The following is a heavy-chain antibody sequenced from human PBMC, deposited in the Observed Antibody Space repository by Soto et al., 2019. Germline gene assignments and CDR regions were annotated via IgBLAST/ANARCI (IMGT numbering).Heavy chain of an antibody. D-gene: IGHD2-21*01. CDR1: GFSVKDAW. V-gene: IGHV3-15*05. J-gene: IGHJ5*02. Sequence: PGGSLRLSCAASGFSVKDAWMNWVRQAPGKGLEWVGRIKSKTDGGAIDLAAPVKGRFNISRDDEQNTVFLQMNSLKTEDTAVYFCTSFSCVTSACNHCFDPWRQRAAVTVSS. CDR2: IKSKTDGGAI. CDR3: TSFSCVTSACNHCFDP.